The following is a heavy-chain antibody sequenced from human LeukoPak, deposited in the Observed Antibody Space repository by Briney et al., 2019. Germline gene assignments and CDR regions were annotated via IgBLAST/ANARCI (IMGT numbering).Heavy chain of an antibody. Sequence: GESLKISCKGSGYSFTNYWIGWVRQMPGKGLEWMGIIYPGDSDTRYSPSFQGQVTISADKSISTAYLQWSSLKASDTAMYYCARQATDSSSPFDYWGQGTLVTVSS. D-gene: IGHD6-6*01. CDR1: GYSFTNYW. CDR2: IYPGDSDT. V-gene: IGHV5-51*01. J-gene: IGHJ4*02. CDR3: ARQATDSSSPFDY.